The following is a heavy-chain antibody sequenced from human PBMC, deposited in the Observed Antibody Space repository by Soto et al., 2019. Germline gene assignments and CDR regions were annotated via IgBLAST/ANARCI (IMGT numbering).Heavy chain of an antibody. CDR3: ARGGCSSASFSDFDL. J-gene: IGHJ4*02. D-gene: IGHD2-2*01. CDR1: GFTFRSYG. CDR2: IWHDGSEK. V-gene: IGHV3-33*01. Sequence: QVQLVESGGGVVQPGRSLRLSCAVSGFTFRSYGMHWVRQAPGKGLEWVAVIWHDGSEKFYADSVKGRFTVSRDNAKSMLYLQMNSLRAEDTAVYYCARGGCSSASFSDFDLWGQGSLVTVSS.